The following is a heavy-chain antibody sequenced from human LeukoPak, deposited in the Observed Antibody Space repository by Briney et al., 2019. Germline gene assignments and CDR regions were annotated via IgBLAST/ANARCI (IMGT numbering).Heavy chain of an antibody. Sequence: GWSLRLSCAASGFTFSSYGMHWVRQAPGKGLEWVAFIRYDGSNKYYADSVKGRFTISRDNSKNTLYLQMNSLRPEDTAVYYCARGARGSGWRVFDIWGQGTMVTVSS. CDR1: GFTFSSYG. V-gene: IGHV3-30*02. CDR2: IRYDGSNK. D-gene: IGHD6-19*01. CDR3: ARGARGSGWRVFDI. J-gene: IGHJ3*02.